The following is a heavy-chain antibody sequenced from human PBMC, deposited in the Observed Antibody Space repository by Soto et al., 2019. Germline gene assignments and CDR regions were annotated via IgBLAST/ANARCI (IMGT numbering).Heavy chain of an antibody. CDR3: ASHRDYDYFAY. V-gene: IGHV4-59*08. CDR1: GGSISSYY. J-gene: IGHJ4*02. Sequence: SETLSLTCTGSGGSISSYYWSWIRQPPGKGLEWIGYTYYSGSTNYNPSLKSRVTISVDTSKNQFSLKLSSVTAADTAVYYCASHRDYDYFAYWGQGTLVTVSS. D-gene: IGHD3-16*01. CDR2: TYYSGST.